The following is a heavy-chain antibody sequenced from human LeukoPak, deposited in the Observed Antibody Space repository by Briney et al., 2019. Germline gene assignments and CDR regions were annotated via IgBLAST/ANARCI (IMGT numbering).Heavy chain of an antibody. V-gene: IGHV4-59*01. CDR3: ARDGSGSDQGYFDL. Sequence: SETLSLTCTVSGGSISSYYWSWIRQPPGKGLEWIGYIYYSGSTNYNPSLKSRVTISVDTSKNQFSLKLSSVTAADTAVYYCARDGSGSDQGYFDLWGRGTLVTVSS. J-gene: IGHJ2*01. CDR1: GGSISSYY. CDR2: IYYSGST. D-gene: IGHD3-22*01.